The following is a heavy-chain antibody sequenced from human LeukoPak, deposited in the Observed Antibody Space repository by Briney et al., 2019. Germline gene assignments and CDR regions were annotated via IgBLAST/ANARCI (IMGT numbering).Heavy chain of an antibody. Sequence: ASVKVSCKASGYTFTSYDINWVRQATGQGLEWMGWMNPNSGNTGYAQKFQGRVTMTRNTSISTAYMELSSLRSEDTAVYYCASSAMGYSYDTGYMDVWGKGTTVTFSS. J-gene: IGHJ6*03. CDR2: MNPNSGNT. CDR1: GYTFTSYD. V-gene: IGHV1-8*01. CDR3: ASSAMGYSYDTGYMDV. D-gene: IGHD5-18*01.